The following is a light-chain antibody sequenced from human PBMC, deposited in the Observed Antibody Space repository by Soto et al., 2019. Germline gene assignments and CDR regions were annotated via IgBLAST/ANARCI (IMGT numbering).Light chain of an antibody. CDR3: QQYNSWPLT. Sequence: EVVMTQSPAILSMSRGERPTLSCRPRQSVGRALARSQHNPGQAARLVIYDIFTRATGVPSRISGSGSGTEFTLTLSSLQSEDFAVYSCQQYNSWPLTFGGGTKVDIK. V-gene: IGKV3-15*01. CDR2: DIF. CDR1: QSVGRA. J-gene: IGKJ4*01.